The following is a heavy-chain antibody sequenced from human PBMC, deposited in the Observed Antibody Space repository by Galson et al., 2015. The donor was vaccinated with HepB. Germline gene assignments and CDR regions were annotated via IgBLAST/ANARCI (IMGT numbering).Heavy chain of an antibody. V-gene: IGHV4-61*02. J-gene: IGHJ4*02. CDR3: ARGVGATNFDY. D-gene: IGHD1-26*01. CDR1: GGSISSGSYY. Sequence: TLSLTCTVSGGSISSGSYYWSWIRQPAGTGLEWIGRIYTSGSTNYNPSLKSRVTMSVDTSKNQFSLKLSSVTAADTAVYYCARGVGATNFDYWGQGTLVTVSS. CDR2: IYTSGST.